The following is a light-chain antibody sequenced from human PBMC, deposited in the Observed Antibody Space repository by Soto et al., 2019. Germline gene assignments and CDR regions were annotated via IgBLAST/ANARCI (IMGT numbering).Light chain of an antibody. J-gene: IGKJ5*01. Sequence: DIQMTQSPSPLSASVGDRVTITCQASQDISNYLNWYQQKPGKAPKLLIFSASGLQSGVPSRFSGGGYGTEFTLTISSLQLEDFATYYCQQLFDSPITFGQGTRLEIK. CDR2: SAS. V-gene: IGKV1-39*01. CDR3: QQLFDSPIT. CDR1: QDISNY.